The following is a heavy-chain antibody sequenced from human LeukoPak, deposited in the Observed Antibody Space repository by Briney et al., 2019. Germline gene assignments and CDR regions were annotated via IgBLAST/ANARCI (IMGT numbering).Heavy chain of an antibody. CDR1: GYSFTSYW. CDR2: IYPGDSDT. CDR3: ARRTYCGGDCYLPFDY. V-gene: IGHV5-51*01. J-gene: IGHJ4*02. D-gene: IGHD2-21*01. Sequence: GESLKISCKGSGYSFTSYWIGWVRQMPGKGLEWMGIIYPGDSDTRYSPSFQGQVTISADKSISTAYRQWSSLKASDTAMYYCARRTYCGGDCYLPFDYWGQGTLVTVSS.